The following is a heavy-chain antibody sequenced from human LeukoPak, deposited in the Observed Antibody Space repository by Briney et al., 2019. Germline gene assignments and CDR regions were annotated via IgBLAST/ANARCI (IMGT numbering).Heavy chain of an antibody. D-gene: IGHD6-13*01. V-gene: IGHV4-34*01. Sequence: PSETLSLTCAVYGGSFSGYYWSWIRQPPGKGLEWIGEINHSGSTNYNPSLKSRVTISVDTSKNQFSLKLNSVTAADTAVYYCARELTAAGTFGNYYYGMDVWGQGTTVTVSS. CDR2: INHSGST. J-gene: IGHJ6*02. CDR1: GGSFSGYY. CDR3: ARELTAAGTFGNYYYGMDV.